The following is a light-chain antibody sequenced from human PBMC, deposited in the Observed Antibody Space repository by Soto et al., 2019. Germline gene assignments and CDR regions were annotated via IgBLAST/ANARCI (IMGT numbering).Light chain of an antibody. Sequence: QSVLTQPPSVSGAPGQRVTIACTGNNSNIGTGFDVHWYRHFPGAAPKLLLSGTSHRPSGVPDRFSGSKSGTSASLAITGLQADDEADYYCFSYTSSGTYVFGTGTKLTVL. J-gene: IGLJ1*01. CDR2: GTS. V-gene: IGLV1-40*01. CDR3: FSYTSSGTYV. CDR1: NSNIGTGFD.